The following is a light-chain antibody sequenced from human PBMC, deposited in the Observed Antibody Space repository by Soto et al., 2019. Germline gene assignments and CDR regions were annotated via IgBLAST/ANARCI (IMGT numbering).Light chain of an antibody. J-gene: IGKJ1*01. CDR2: VAS. Sequence: EIVLTQSPGTLSLSPGERATLSCRASQSVSSSYLAWYQQKPGQAPRLLIYVASSRAPGIPDRFSGSGSGINFAHTISRLEPEDCAVYYCQQYGSSPWTFGQGTKVEIK. CDR3: QQYGSSPWT. CDR1: QSVSSSY. V-gene: IGKV3-20*01.